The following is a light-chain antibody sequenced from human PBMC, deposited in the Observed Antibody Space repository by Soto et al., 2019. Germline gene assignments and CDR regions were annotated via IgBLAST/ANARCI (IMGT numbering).Light chain of an antibody. Sequence: QSALTQPPSASGSPGQSVAISCTGTSSDVGGYNYVSWYQQHPGKAPKLMIYEVNKRPSGVPDRFSGSKSGTSASLAISGLQSEDEADYYCAGWDDNLNGRVFGTGTKVTVL. CDR3: AGWDDNLNGRV. CDR1: SSDVGGYNY. V-gene: IGLV2-8*01. CDR2: EVN. J-gene: IGLJ1*01.